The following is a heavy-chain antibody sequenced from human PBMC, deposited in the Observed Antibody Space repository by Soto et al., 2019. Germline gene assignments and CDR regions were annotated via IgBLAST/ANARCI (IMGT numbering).Heavy chain of an antibody. CDR3: SRRAPEGFDP. CDR2: INYSGTT. CDR1: GGSFGSSAYY. J-gene: IGHJ5*02. Sequence: SETLSLTCAVSGGSFGSSAYYWGWIRQAPGKGLEWIGSINYSGTTYYNPSLKSRVTIFVDTSKNHFSLKLSSVTAADTALYYCSRRAPEGFDPWGQGTLVTVSS. V-gene: IGHV4-39*02.